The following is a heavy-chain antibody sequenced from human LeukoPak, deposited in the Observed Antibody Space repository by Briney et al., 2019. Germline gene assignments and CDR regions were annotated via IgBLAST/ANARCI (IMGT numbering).Heavy chain of an antibody. CDR3: ARLYDYDSSGPYYFDY. Sequence: GASVKVSCKASGYTFTSYYMHWVRQAPGQGLEWMGIIDPSGGSTSYAQKFQGRVTMTRDTSTSTVYMELSSLRSEDTAVYYCARLYDYDSSGPYYFDYWGQGTLVTVSS. V-gene: IGHV1-46*01. D-gene: IGHD3-22*01. J-gene: IGHJ4*02. CDR2: IDPSGGST. CDR1: GYTFTSYY.